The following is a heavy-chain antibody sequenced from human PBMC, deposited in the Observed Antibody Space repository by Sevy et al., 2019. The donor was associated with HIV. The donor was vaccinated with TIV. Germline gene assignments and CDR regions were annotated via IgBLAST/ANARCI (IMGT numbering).Heavy chain of an antibody. V-gene: IGHV1-46*01. D-gene: IGHD4-17*01. J-gene: IGHJ6*02. CDR2: INPSGGST. CDR1: GYTFTSYY. CDR3: ARTYRDYRYYYGMDV. Sequence: ASVKVSCKASGYTFTSYYMHWVRQAPGQGLEWMGIINPSGGSTSYAQRFQGRVTMTRDTSTSTVYMELSSLRSEDTAVYYCARTYRDYRYYYGMDVWGQGTTVTVSS.